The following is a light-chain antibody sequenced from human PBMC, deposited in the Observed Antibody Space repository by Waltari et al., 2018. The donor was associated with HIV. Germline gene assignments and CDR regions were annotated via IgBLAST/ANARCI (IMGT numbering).Light chain of an antibody. J-gene: IGLJ1*01. V-gene: IGLV2-14*01. CDR3: SSYTSSSTLVF. CDR1: SSDGGGYNY. Sequence: QSALTQPASVSGSPGQSITISCTGTSSDGGGYNYVSWYQQHPGKAPKLMIYEVSNRPSGVSNRFSGSKSGNTASLTISGLQAEDEADYYCSSYTSSSTLVFFGTGTKVTVL. CDR2: EVS.